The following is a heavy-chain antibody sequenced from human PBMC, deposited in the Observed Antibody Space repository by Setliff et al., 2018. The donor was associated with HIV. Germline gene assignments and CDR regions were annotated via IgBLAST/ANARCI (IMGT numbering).Heavy chain of an antibody. CDR2: INHSGGT. CDR1: GGSFSGYY. D-gene: IGHD3-10*01. J-gene: IGHJ3*01. V-gene: IGHV4-34*01. CDR3: ARAGNFGDWDGFDV. Sequence: SETLSLTCAAYGGSFSGYYWSWIRQSPGKGLEWIAEINHSGGTNHNPSLKSRITISVDTSKKQVSLKLTSVTAADTAIYYCARAGNFGDWDGFDVWGQGTMVTVSS.